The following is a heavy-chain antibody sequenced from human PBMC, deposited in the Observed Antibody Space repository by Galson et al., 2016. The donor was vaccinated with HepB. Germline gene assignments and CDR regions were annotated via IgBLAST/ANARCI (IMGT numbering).Heavy chain of an antibody. D-gene: IGHD5-24*01. CDR3: ARDSMATITGLDGFDI. J-gene: IGHJ3*02. CDR1: GFTITNYG. V-gene: IGHV3-33*01. CDR2: IWFDGTLK. Sequence: SLRLSCAASGFTITNYGMHWVRQAPGKGLEWVAVIWFDGTLKYYGDSVRGRFTISRDDSQSTLHLQMNSLRVEDTAVYYCARDSMATITGLDGFDIWGQGTMVTVSS.